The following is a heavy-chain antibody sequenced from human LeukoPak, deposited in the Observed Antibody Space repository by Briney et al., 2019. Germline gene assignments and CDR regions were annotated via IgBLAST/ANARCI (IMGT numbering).Heavy chain of an antibody. D-gene: IGHD6-13*01. J-gene: IGHJ4*02. Sequence: GGSLRLSCAASGFTFSSYWVTWVRQAPGKGLEWVANIKGDGSEKYYVDSGRGRFTISRDNAKDSLYLQMNSLRAEDTALYYCARWTYSSSWWFVEYWGQGILVTVSS. CDR1: GFTFSSYW. CDR2: IKGDGSEK. CDR3: ARWTYSSSWWFVEY. V-gene: IGHV3-7*01.